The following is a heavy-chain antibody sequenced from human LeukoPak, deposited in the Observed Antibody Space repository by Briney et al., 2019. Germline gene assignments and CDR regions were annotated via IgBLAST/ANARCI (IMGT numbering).Heavy chain of an antibody. CDR3: AKGGLGYCSGGSCYSDAAYGMDV. D-gene: IGHD2-15*01. V-gene: IGHV3-30*18. J-gene: IGHJ6*02. CDR1: GFTFSSYG. CDR2: ISYDGSNK. Sequence: GRSLRLSCAASGFTFSSYGMHWVRQAPGKGLEWVAVISYDGSNKYYADSVKGRFTISRDNSKNTLYLQMNSLRAEDTAVYYCAKGGLGYCSGGSCYSDAAYGMDVWGQGTTVTVSS.